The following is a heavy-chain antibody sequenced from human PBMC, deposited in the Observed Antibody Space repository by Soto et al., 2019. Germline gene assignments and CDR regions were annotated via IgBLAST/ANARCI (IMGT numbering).Heavy chain of an antibody. CDR2: ISYDGSNR. V-gene: IGHV3-30*18. D-gene: IGHD3-10*01. J-gene: IGHJ6*02. CDR1: GFTFSRFG. CDR3: AKDLYGSETYTYYCGMDV. Sequence: HPWGSLRLSCAASGFTFSRFGMHCVRQAPCKGLEWVAVISYDGSNRFYADSVKGRFTISRDNSKNTLYLQMNSLRPEDTAVYYCAKDLYGSETYTYYCGMDVWGQGTTVTVSS.